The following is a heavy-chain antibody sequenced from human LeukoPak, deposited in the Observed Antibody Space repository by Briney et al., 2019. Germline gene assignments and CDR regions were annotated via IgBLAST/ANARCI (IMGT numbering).Heavy chain of an antibody. Sequence: GGSLRLSCAASGFTFSDYYMSWVRQAPGKGLEGVSVIYSGGSTYYADSVKGRFTISRDNSKNTLYLQMNSLRAEDTAVYYCARAFMVRGGYFDYWGQGTLVTVSS. CDR2: IYSGGST. CDR1: GFTFSDYY. J-gene: IGHJ4*02. V-gene: IGHV3-53*01. D-gene: IGHD3-10*01. CDR3: ARAFMVRGGYFDY.